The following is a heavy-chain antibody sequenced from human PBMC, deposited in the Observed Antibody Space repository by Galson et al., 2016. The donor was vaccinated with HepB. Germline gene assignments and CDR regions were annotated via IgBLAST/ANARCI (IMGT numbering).Heavy chain of an antibody. CDR1: GFTLSRFC. CDR3: TRGHNTMISSRIDF. Sequence: SLRLSCAASGFTLSRFCMHWVRQVPGKGLVWVSRIDYDGRTTGYADSVKGRFTISRDDAKNTLYLQMDSLGAEDTAVYDCTRGHNTMISSRIDFWGQGTLVTVSS. J-gene: IGHJ4*02. V-gene: IGHV3-74*01. D-gene: IGHD3-22*01. CDR2: IDYDGRTT.